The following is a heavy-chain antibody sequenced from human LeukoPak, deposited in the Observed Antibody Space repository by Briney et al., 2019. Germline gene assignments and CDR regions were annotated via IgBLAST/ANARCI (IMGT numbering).Heavy chain of an antibody. CDR1: GGSISSYY. Sequence: PSETLSLTCPVSGGSISSYYWSWIRQPAGKGLEWIGRVYTSGSIYYNPSLTSRVTMSVDTSKNHFSLKLSSVPAADTAVYYCAGETGTRLDRVYFYYMDVWGKGTTVTVSS. CDR2: VYTSGSI. CDR3: AGETGTRLDRVYFYYMDV. D-gene: IGHD1-1*01. J-gene: IGHJ6*03. V-gene: IGHV4-4*07.